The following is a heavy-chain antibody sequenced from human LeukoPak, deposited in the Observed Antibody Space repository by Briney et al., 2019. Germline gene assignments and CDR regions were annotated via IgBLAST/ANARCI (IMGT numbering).Heavy chain of an antibody. CDR3: AKDAHYGDTDY. V-gene: IGHV3-23*01. CDR1: GFTFSNYA. D-gene: IGHD4-17*01. J-gene: IGHJ4*02. CDR2: ISGAGGST. Sequence: GGSLRLSCSVSGFTFSNYAMTWVRQAPGKGLEWVSAISGAGGSTYYADSVKGRFTISRDNSKNTLYLQMNSLRAADTAVYYCAKDAHYGDTDYWGQGTLVTVSS.